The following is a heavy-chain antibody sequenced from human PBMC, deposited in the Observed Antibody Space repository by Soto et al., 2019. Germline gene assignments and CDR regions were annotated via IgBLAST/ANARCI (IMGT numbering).Heavy chain of an antibody. D-gene: IGHD3-9*01. CDR1: GGSLSTDGYY. CDR3: ARRHDILTGSDAYDV. J-gene: IGHJ3*01. V-gene: IGHV4-31*03. Sequence: QVHLQESGPGLVKPSQTLSLTCTVSGGSLSTDGYYWTWIRQRPGKGLEWIGDFYSSGGTYYNPSLKSRISLSPDTSENQFYLTMSSVTAAATAMYYCARRHDILTGSDAYDVWGQGTLVTVSS. CDR2: FYSSGGT.